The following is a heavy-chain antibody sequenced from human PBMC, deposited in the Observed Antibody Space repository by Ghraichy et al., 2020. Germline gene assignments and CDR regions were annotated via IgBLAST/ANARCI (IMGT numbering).Heavy chain of an antibody. V-gene: IGHV4-38-2*01. J-gene: IGHJ6*03. Sequence: SETLSLTCAVSGYSISSGYYWGWIRQPPGKGLEWIGSIYHSGSTYYNPSLKSRVTISVDTSKNQFSLKLSSVTAADTAVYYCARHGGGSSSAYSYYYYMDVWGKGTTVTVSS. CDR1: GYSISSGYY. CDR3: ARHGGGSSSAYSYYYYMDV. D-gene: IGHD6-6*01. CDR2: IYHSGST.